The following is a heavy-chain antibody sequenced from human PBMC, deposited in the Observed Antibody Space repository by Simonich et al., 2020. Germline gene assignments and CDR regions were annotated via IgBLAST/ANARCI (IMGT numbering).Heavy chain of an antibody. D-gene: IGHD6-6*01. Sequence: QVQLVQSGAEVKKPGASVKVSCKASGYTFTGYYIHWGRQAPGQGLECMGRINPKSGGKTYAQKFQGRVTMTRDTSISTAYMELSRLRSDDTAVYYCVTGIAARYYYYGMDVWGQGTTVTVSS. CDR2: INPKSGGK. J-gene: IGHJ6*02. CDR3: VTGIAARYYYYGMDV. CDR1: GYTFTGYY. V-gene: IGHV1-2*06.